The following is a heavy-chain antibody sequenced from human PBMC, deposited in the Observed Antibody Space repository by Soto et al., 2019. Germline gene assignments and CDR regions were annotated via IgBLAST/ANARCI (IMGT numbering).Heavy chain of an antibody. CDR2: ISFDGSKK. CDR1: GFTFSSYA. CDR3: ARDFYGGNSGSVGY. D-gene: IGHD4-17*01. J-gene: IGHJ4*02. V-gene: IGHV3-30*04. Sequence: GGSLRLSCAASGFTFSSYAMHWVRQAPDKGLDWVAIISFDGSKKYYADSVKGRFSISRDNSKDSVYLQMNSLRAEDTAVYYCARDFYGGNSGSVGYWGQGTLVTSP.